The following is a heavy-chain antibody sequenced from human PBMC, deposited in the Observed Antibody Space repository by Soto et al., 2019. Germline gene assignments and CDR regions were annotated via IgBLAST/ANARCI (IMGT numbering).Heavy chain of an antibody. CDR1: GFTFSSYW. Sequence: PGGSLRLSCAASGFTFSSYWMSWVRQAPGKGLEWVANIKQDGSEKYYVDSVKGRFTISRDNAKNSLYLQMNSLRAEDTAVYYCARDRRFPNYDILTRYYFDNWLDPWGQGTLVNVSS. CDR2: IKQDGSEK. V-gene: IGHV3-7*01. CDR3: ARDRRFPNYDILTRYYFDNWLDP. J-gene: IGHJ5*02. D-gene: IGHD3-9*01.